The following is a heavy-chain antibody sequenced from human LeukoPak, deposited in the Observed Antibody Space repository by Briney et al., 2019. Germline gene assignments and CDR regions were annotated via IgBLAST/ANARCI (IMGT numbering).Heavy chain of an antibody. CDR1: GFTVSSNY. J-gene: IGHJ4*02. Sequence: PGGSLRLSCADSGFTVSSNYMRWVRQAPGKGLEWVSVIYSGGSTYYADSVKGRFTISRDNSKNTLYLQMNSLRAEDTAVYYCAREYTRFDYYDSSGPFDYWGQGTLVTVSS. D-gene: IGHD3-22*01. CDR2: IYSGGST. V-gene: IGHV3-66*01. CDR3: AREYTRFDYYDSSGPFDY.